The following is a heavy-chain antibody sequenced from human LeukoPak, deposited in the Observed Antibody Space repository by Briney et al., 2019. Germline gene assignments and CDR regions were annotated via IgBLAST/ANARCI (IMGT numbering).Heavy chain of an antibody. CDR3: ALGYCSGGSCYSDAFDI. Sequence: SETLSLTCAVYGGSFSGYYWSWIRQPPGKGLEWIGEINHSGSTNYNPSLKSRVTISVDTSKNQFSLKLSSVTAADTAVYYCALGYCSGGSCYSDAFDIWGQGTMVTVSS. J-gene: IGHJ3*02. V-gene: IGHV4-34*01. CDR1: GGSFSGYY. D-gene: IGHD2-15*01. CDR2: INHSGST.